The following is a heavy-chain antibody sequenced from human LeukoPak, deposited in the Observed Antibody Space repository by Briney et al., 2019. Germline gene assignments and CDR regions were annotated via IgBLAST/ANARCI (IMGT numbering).Heavy chain of an antibody. Sequence: SETLSLTCTVSGAFISSGGFYWSWLRQPPGKGLEWIGYIYYSGSTNYNPSLKSRVTISVDTSKNQFSLKLSSVTAADTAVYYCARDGYNYAGAFDIWGQGTMVTVSS. V-gene: IGHV4-61*08. CDR1: GAFISSGGFY. CDR2: IYYSGST. D-gene: IGHD5-24*01. CDR3: ARDGYNYAGAFDI. J-gene: IGHJ3*02.